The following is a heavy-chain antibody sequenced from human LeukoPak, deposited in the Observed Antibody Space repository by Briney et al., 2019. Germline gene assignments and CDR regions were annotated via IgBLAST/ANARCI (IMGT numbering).Heavy chain of an antibody. V-gene: IGHV3-23*01. Sequence: SGGSLRLSCAASGFTFSSYALSWVRQAAGKGLEWVSAISGSGGSTYYADSVKGRFTISRDNSKNTLYLQMNSLRDEDTAVYYCAKTPSGSYYPGYFDYWGQGTLVTVSS. D-gene: IGHD1-26*01. CDR3: AKTPSGSYYPGYFDY. J-gene: IGHJ4*02. CDR2: ISGSGGST. CDR1: GFTFSSYA.